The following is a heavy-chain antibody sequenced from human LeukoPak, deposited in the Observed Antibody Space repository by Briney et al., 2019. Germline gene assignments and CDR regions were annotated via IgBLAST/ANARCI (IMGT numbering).Heavy chain of an antibody. CDR1: GGSISSGSYF. D-gene: IGHD5-12*01. Sequence: PSETLSLTCTVSGGSISSGSYFWSWIRQPAGKGLEWIGRIYTTGRTDYNPSLKSRVTMSVDTSKNQFSLKLSSVTAADTAVYYCGRNGPRSGYDLGHFDYLGQGTLVTASS. J-gene: IGHJ4*02. CDR2: IYTTGRT. CDR3: GRNGPRSGYDLGHFDY. V-gene: IGHV4-61*02.